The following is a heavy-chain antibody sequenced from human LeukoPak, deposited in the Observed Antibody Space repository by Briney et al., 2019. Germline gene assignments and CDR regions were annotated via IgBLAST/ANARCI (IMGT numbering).Heavy chain of an antibody. CDR3: ARDIDTAMVTATYFDY. D-gene: IGHD5-18*01. J-gene: IGHJ4*02. CDR2: ISYDGSKQ. CDR1: GFTLSSHG. V-gene: IGHV3-30*03. Sequence: GGSLRLSCAGSGFTLSSHGMHWVRQAPGKGLEWVAAISYDGSKQYYADSVMGRVTVSRDNAKNSLSLRLNNVRLEDTAVYFCARDIDTAMVTATYFDYWGQGTLVTVSS.